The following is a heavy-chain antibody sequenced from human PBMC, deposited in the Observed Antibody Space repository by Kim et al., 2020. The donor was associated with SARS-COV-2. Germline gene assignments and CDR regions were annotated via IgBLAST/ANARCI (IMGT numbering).Heavy chain of an antibody. CDR2: IYTSGST. Sequence: SETLSLTCTVSGGSISSYYWSWIRQPAGKGLEWIGRIYTSGSTNYNPSLKSRVTMSVDTSKNQFSLKLSSVTAADTAVYYCAREGAAPVPWEGAYYYYYGMDVWGQGTTVTVSS. V-gene: IGHV4-4*07. CDR3: AREGAAPVPWEGAYYYYYGMDV. D-gene: IGHD1-26*01. J-gene: IGHJ6*02. CDR1: GGSISSYY.